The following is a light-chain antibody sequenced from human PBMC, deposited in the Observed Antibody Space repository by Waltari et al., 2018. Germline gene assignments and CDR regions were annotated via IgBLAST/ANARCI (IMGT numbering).Light chain of an antibody. CDR2: GKN. J-gene: IGLJ3*02. CDR3: NSRDSSGNHPSWV. V-gene: IGLV3-19*01. Sequence: SCELTQDPAVSVALGQTVSITCQGDRLRSYYASWYQQKPGQAPVLVIYGKNNRPSGIPDRFSGSSSGNTASLTITGAQAEDEADYYCNSRDSSGNHPSWVFGGGTKLTVL. CDR1: RLRSYY.